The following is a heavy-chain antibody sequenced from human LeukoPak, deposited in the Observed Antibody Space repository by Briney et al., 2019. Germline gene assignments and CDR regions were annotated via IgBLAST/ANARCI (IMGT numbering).Heavy chain of an antibody. Sequence: SETLSLTCPVSGGSISSYYWSWIRQPPGKGLEWIGYIYYSGSTNYNPSLKSRVTISVDTSKNQFSLKLTSVTAADTAVYYCARVGGPDDCWGQGTLVTVSS. CDR2: IYYSGST. V-gene: IGHV4-59*01. D-gene: IGHD3-3*01. J-gene: IGHJ4*02. CDR3: ARVGGPDDC. CDR1: GGSISSYY.